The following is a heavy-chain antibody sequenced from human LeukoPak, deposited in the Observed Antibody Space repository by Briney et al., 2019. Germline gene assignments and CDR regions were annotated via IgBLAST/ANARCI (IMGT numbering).Heavy chain of an antibody. CDR1: GFSISSGYY. CDR3: ARTVEILANWFDP. Sequence: SETLSLTCAVSGFSISSGYYWGWIRQPPGKGLEWIGSIYHSGSTYYNPSLKSRVTISVDTSKNQFSLKLSSVTAADTAVHYCARTVEILANWFDPWGQGTLVTVSS. CDR2: IYHSGST. D-gene: IGHD5-12*01. J-gene: IGHJ5*02. V-gene: IGHV4-38-2*01.